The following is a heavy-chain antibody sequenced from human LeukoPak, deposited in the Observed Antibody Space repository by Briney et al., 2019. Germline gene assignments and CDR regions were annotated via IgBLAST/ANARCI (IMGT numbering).Heavy chain of an antibody. V-gene: IGHV3-21*01. CDR3: ARDPYSGNYGNYYYYYMDV. Sequence: GGSLRLSCAASGFTFSSYAMNWVRQAPGRALEWVSSITSSGTYIFYADSVKGRFTISRDNAKNSLYLQMNSLGPEDTAVYYCARDPYSGNYGNYYYYYMDVWGKGTTVTISS. CDR2: ITSSGTYI. J-gene: IGHJ6*03. CDR1: GFTFSSYA. D-gene: IGHD1-26*01.